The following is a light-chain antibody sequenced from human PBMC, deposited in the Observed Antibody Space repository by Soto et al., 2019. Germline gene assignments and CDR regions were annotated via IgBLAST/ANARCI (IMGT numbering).Light chain of an antibody. CDR1: QNINKW. V-gene: IGKV1-5*03. Sequence: DIQMTQSPSTLSASVGDRVTITCRASQNINKWLAWYQQKPGKAPKLLIYKASSLEGGVPSRFSGSGSGTEFTLTISSLQPDDFATYYCQEYNTFSPTCGQGTKVEIK. CDR2: KAS. CDR3: QEYNTFSPT. J-gene: IGKJ1*01.